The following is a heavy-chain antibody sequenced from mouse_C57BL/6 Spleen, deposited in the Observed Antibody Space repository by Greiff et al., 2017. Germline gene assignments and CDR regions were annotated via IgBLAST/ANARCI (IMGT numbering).Heavy chain of an antibody. V-gene: IGHV1-66*01. J-gene: IGHJ3*01. CDR3: ARAYYYGSSPLTY. D-gene: IGHD1-1*01. Sequence: VQLQQSGPELVKPGASVKISCKASGYSFTSYYIHWVKQRPGQGLEWIGWIYPGSGNTKYNEKFKGKATLTADTSSSTAYMQLSSLTSEDSAVYYCARAYYYGSSPLTYWGQGTLVTVSA. CDR2: IYPGSGNT. CDR1: GYSFTSYY.